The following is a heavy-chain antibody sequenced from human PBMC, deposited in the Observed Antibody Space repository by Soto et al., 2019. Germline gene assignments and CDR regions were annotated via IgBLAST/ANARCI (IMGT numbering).Heavy chain of an antibody. CDR2: IKQDGSEK. Sequence: VQLVESGGGLVQPGGSLRLSCAASGFTFSSYWMSWVRQAPGKGLEWVANIKQDGSEKYYVDSVKGRFTISRDNAKNSLYLQMNSLRAEDTAVYYCARDSSSSRGAFDIWGQGTMVTVSS. J-gene: IGHJ3*02. CDR1: GFTFSSYW. CDR3: ARDSSSSRGAFDI. D-gene: IGHD6-6*01. V-gene: IGHV3-7*01.